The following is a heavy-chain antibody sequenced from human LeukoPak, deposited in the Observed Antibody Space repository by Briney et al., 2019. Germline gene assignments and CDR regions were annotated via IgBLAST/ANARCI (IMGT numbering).Heavy chain of an antibody. CDR1: GYTFTSYD. CDR2: MNPISGNT. J-gene: IGHJ4*02. Sequence: EASVKVSCKASGYTFTSYDINWVRQATGQGLEWMGWMNPISGNTGYAQKFQGRVTITRNTSISTAYMELSSLRSEDTAVYYCARGIPLVQGSFDYWGQGTLVTVSS. D-gene: IGHD6-6*01. CDR3: ARGIPLVQGSFDY. V-gene: IGHV1-8*03.